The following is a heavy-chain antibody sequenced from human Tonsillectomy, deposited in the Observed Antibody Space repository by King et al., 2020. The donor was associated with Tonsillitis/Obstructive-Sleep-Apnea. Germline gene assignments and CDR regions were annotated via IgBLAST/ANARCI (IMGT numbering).Heavy chain of an antibody. CDR3: ARHVPDTVVVPGTIVPDSYMDV. CDR2: IYPGDSDT. J-gene: IGHJ6*03. V-gene: IGHV5-51*01. D-gene: IGHD2-2*02. Sequence: VQLVQSGADLKKPGESLKISCKGSGYRFTSFWIGWVRQMPGKGLEWMGIIYPGDSDTKYSPSFQGQVTISADKSISTAYLEWSSLKAPDTAMYYCARHVPDTVVVPGTIVPDSYMDVWGKGTPVTVSS. CDR1: GYRFTSFW.